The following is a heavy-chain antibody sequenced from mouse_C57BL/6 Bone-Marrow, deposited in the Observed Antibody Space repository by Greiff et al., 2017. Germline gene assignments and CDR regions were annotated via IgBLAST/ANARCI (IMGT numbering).Heavy chain of an antibody. J-gene: IGHJ1*03. Sequence: EVKLMESGPELVKPGASVKIPCKASGYTFTDYNMDWVKQSHGKSLEWIGDINPNNGGTIYNQKFKGKATLTVDKSSSTAYMALRSLTSEDTAVYYCARGGYGSGYWYFDVWGTGTTVTVSS. CDR3: ARGGYGSGYWYFDV. CDR1: GYTFTDYN. D-gene: IGHD1-1*01. CDR2: INPNNGGT. V-gene: IGHV1-18*01.